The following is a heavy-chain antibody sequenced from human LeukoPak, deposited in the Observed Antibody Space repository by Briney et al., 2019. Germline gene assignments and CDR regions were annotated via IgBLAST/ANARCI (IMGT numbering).Heavy chain of an antibody. J-gene: IGHJ4*02. Sequence: SETLSLTCTVSGGSISSYFWSWIRQPPGKGLEWIGYIYNSGSTKYNPSLQSRVSILVHTSKSQVSLKLSSVTAADTAVYYCASLGGTYDFWGQGTLVTVSS. CDR3: ASLGGTYDF. CDR2: IYNSGST. V-gene: IGHV4-59*08. CDR1: GGSISSYF. D-gene: IGHD1-26*01.